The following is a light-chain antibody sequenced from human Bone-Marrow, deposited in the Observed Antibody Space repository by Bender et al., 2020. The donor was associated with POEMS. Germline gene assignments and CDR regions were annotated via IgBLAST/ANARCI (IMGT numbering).Light chain of an antibody. V-gene: IGLV1-50*01. J-gene: IGLJ2*01. CDR1: SSNTGSGYD. Sequence: QSVLTQPPSVSGAPGQRVTISCTGSSSNTGSGYDINWYQHLPGTAPKLLIYGYNNRPSGVPDRFSGSKSGTSATLGITGLQTGDEADYYCGVWDRSLSAGVFGGGTKLTVL. CDR2: GYN. CDR3: GVWDRSLSAGV.